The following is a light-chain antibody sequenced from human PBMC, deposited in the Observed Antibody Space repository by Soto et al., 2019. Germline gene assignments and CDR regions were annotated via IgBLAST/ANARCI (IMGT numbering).Light chain of an antibody. J-gene: IGLJ1*01. Sequence: QSALTQPASVSGSPGQSITISYTGTSSDVGSYNLVSWYQQHPGKAPKVMIYEVSKRLSGVSNRFSGSKSGNTASLTISGLQAEDEADYYCCSYAGSSTYVFGTGTKLTVL. CDR3: CSYAGSSTYV. V-gene: IGLV2-23*02. CDR1: SSDVGSYNL. CDR2: EVS.